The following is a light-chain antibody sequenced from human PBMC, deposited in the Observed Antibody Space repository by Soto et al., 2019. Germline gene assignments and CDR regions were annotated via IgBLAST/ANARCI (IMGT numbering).Light chain of an antibody. CDR3: QVWDGSCDQRV. CDR1: NIGSKS. Sequence: SYELTQPPSVSVAPGQTATITCGGNNIGSKSVHWYQQKPGQAPVLVVYDDSDRPSGIPQRFSGSNSGNTATLTISRVEAGDEADYYCQVWDGSCDQRVFGGGTKITVL. V-gene: IGLV3-21*02. J-gene: IGLJ3*02. CDR2: DDS.